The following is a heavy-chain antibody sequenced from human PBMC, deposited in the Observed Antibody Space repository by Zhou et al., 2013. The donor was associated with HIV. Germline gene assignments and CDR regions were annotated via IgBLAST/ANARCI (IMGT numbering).Heavy chain of an antibody. CDR1: GYTFTSYG. CDR2: ISAYNGNT. J-gene: IGHJ4*02. Sequence: QMQLVQSGAEVKKPGATLKVSCKASGYTFTSYGISWVRQAPGQGLEWMGWISAYNGNTNYAQKLQGRVTMTTDTSTSTAYMELRSLRSDDTAVYYCARATPYDSSGYYVDYWGQGTLVTVSS. V-gene: IGHV1-18*01. D-gene: IGHD3-22*01. CDR3: ARATPYDSSGYYVDY.